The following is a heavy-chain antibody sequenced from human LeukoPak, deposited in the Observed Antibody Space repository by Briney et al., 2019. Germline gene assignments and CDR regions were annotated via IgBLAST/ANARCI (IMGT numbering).Heavy chain of an antibody. Sequence: GGSLRLSCAASGFTFSSYGMHWVRQAPGKGLEWVAFIRYDGSNKYYADSVKGRFTISRDNSKNTLYLQMNSLRAEDTAVYYCAKDQDCSSTSCYTYDYWGQGTLVTVSS. V-gene: IGHV3-30*02. D-gene: IGHD2-2*02. J-gene: IGHJ4*02. CDR3: AKDQDCSSTSCYTYDY. CDR1: GFTFSSYG. CDR2: IRYDGSNK.